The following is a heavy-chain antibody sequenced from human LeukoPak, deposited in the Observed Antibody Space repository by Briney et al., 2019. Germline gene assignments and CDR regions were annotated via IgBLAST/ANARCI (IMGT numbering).Heavy chain of an antibody. D-gene: IGHD3-22*01. CDR3: TTLDYYDNSGYYYADDY. CDR2: INLNCGGT. Sequence: ASVKVSCKASGYTFTGYYMHWVRQAPGQGLEWMGWINLNCGGTNYAQNFQGRVTMTSDTSITTAYMELSRLTSDDTAVYYCTTLDYYDNSGYYYADDYWGQGTLVTVSS. CDR1: GYTFTGYY. V-gene: IGHV1-2*02. J-gene: IGHJ4*02.